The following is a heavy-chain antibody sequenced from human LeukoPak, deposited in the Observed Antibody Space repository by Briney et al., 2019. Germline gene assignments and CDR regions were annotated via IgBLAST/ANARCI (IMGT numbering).Heavy chain of an antibody. CDR3: ARALRDTAMVIYFDY. V-gene: IGHV3-23*01. Sequence: PGGSLRLSCAASGFYFIDSIMNWVRQASGKGLEWVSSIFASGDATYYADSVKGRFTISRDNSKNMLYLQINGLRAEDTAVYYCARALRDTAMVIYFDYWGQGTLVTVSS. CDR1: GFYFIDSI. CDR2: IFASGDAT. D-gene: IGHD5-18*01. J-gene: IGHJ4*02.